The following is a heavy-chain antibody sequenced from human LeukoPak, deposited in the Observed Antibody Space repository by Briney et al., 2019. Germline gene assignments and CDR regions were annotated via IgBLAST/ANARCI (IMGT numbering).Heavy chain of an antibody. Sequence: GGSLRLSCAASGFTFSSYSMDWVRQAPGKGLEWVAVISYDGSNKYYADSVKGRFTISRDNSKNTLYLQMNSLRAEDTAVYYCAKGPGATGYYYYMDVWGKGTTVTVSS. CDR2: ISYDGSNK. V-gene: IGHV3-30*18. D-gene: IGHD1-26*01. CDR3: AKGPGATGYYYYMDV. CDR1: GFTFSSYS. J-gene: IGHJ6*03.